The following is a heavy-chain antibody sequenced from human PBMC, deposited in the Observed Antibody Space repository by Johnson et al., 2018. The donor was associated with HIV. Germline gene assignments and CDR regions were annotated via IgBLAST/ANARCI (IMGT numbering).Heavy chain of an antibody. J-gene: IGHJ3*02. D-gene: IGHD3-16*01. CDR2: IRYDGSNK. Sequence: QVQLVESGGGVVQPGGSRRLSCAASGFTFSSYGMHWVRQAPGKGLEWVAFIRYDGSNKYYADSMKGRFTISRDNSKNTLYMQMNSLRAEDTAVYYCAKASGNGDYVDAFDIWGQGTRVTVSS. CDR1: GFTFSSYG. V-gene: IGHV3-30*02. CDR3: AKASGNGDYVDAFDI.